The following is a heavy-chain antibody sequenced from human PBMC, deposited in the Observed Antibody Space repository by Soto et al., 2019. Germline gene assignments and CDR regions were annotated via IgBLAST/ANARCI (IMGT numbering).Heavy chain of an antibody. CDR3: ASLTLWGFYGIDV. CDR2: ISSSSSYI. V-gene: IGHV3-21*01. Sequence: EVQLVESGGGLVKPGGSLRLSCAASGFTFSSYSMNWVRQAPGKGLEWVSSISSSSSYIYYADSVKGRFTISRDNAKKSLYLQMNSLTAEDTAVYYCASLTLWGFYGIDVWGLGTTVTVSS. D-gene: IGHD5-18*01. CDR1: GFTFSSYS. J-gene: IGHJ6*02.